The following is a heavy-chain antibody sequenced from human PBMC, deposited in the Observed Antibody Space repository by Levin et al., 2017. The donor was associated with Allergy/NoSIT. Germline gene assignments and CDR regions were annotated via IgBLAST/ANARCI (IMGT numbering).Heavy chain of an antibody. CDR3: VRGEMGTFKNPFDY. J-gene: IGHJ4*02. Sequence: SETLSLTCTVSGGSISSYYWSWIRQPAGKGLEWIGRIYSSGSTKYNPSLKSRVTMSVDTSKNQFSLKVSSVTAADTAVYYCVRGEMGTFKNPFDYWGQGTLVTVSS. CDR2: IYSSGST. CDR1: GGSISSYY. V-gene: IGHV4-4*07. D-gene: IGHD5-24*01.